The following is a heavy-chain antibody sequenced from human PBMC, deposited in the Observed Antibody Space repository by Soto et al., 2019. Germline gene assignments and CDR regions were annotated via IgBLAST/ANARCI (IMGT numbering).Heavy chain of an antibody. CDR2: ISYDGSNK. CDR1: GFTFSSYG. D-gene: IGHD3-3*01. Sequence: PVGSLRLSCAASGFTFSSYGMHWFRQAPVNGLEWVAFISYDGSNKYYADSVKGRFTISRDNSKNTLYLQMNSLRAEDTAVYYCAKTKGYYDFWSGYQAYYYGMDVWGQGTTVTVSS. V-gene: IGHV3-30*18. J-gene: IGHJ6*02. CDR3: AKTKGYYDFWSGYQAYYYGMDV.